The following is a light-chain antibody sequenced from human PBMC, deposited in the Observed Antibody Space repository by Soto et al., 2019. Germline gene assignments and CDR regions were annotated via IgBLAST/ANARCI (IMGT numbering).Light chain of an antibody. Sequence: QSVLTQPPSVSEAPRQRVTISCSGSSSNIGNNAVNWYQQLPGKAPKLLIYYDDLLPSGVSDRFSGSKSGTSASLAISGLQSEDEADYYWAAWDDSLNGPFVFGTGTKVTVL. CDR3: AAWDDSLNGPFV. CDR1: SSNIGNNA. CDR2: YDD. V-gene: IGLV1-36*01. J-gene: IGLJ1*01.